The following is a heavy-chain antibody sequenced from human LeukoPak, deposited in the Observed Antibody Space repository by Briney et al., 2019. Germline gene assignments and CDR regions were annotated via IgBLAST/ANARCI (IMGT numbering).Heavy chain of an antibody. V-gene: IGHV4-31*11. D-gene: IGHD5-24*01. J-gene: IGHJ3*02. CDR3: AKDQGWLQFGPRVAFDI. Sequence: PSQTLSLTCGVSGVSIRSAGYSFYWIRQHPGKGLEWIGHIYYSGSPSYNPSLKSRVTISMDTSKNHFSLNLTSVTAADTAVYYCAKDQGWLQFGPRVAFDIWGQGTMVTVSS. CDR1: GVSIRSAGYS. CDR2: IYYSGSP.